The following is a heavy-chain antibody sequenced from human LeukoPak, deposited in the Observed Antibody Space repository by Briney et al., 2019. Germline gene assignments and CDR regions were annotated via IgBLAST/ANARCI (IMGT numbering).Heavy chain of an antibody. CDR3: ARSTYPGSFDY. CDR2: INPSGGSA. J-gene: IGHJ4*02. Sequence: ASVKVSCKASGYTFTSYYMHWVRQAPGQGLEWMGIINPSGGSASYAQKFQGRVTMTRDTSTSTVYMELSSLRSADTAVYYCARSTYPGSFDYWGQGTLVTVSS. V-gene: IGHV1-46*01. D-gene: IGHD1-26*01. CDR1: GYTFTSYY.